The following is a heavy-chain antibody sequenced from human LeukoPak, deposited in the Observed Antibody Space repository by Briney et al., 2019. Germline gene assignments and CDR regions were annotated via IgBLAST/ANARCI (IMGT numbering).Heavy chain of an antibody. CDR1: GGSFSGYY. V-gene: IGHV4-34*01. D-gene: IGHD3-10*01. J-gene: IGHJ4*02. CDR3: ARGVYGSWSYYKIGLDY. Sequence: SETLSLTCAVYGGSFSGYYWSWIRQPPGKGLEWIGEINHSGSTNYNPSLKSRVTISVDTSKNQFSLKLSSVTAADTAVYYCARGVYGSWSYYKIGLDYWGQGTLVTVSS. CDR2: INHSGST.